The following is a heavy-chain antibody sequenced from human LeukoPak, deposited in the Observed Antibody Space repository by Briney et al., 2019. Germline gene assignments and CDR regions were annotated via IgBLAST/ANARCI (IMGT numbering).Heavy chain of an antibody. D-gene: IGHD1/OR15-1a*01. V-gene: IGHV3-7*01. Sequence: PGGSLRLSCGASGFPCSRYWMSWVRQAPGKGLEWVASIKEDGSDKYYVDAVKGRFTISRDNTKNSMDLQMTRLTAEDTAVYYCVREGRQVNNPSLSFDSCGQGALVIVSA. CDR3: VREGRQVNNPSLSFDS. CDR2: IKEDGSDK. J-gene: IGHJ4*02. CDR1: GFPCSRYW.